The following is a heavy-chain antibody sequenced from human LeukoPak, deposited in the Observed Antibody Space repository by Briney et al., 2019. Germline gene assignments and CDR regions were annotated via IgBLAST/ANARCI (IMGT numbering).Heavy chain of an antibody. D-gene: IGHD3-10*01. J-gene: IGHJ4*02. V-gene: IGHV3-74*01. CDR3: ARGWEAYYYGSGSPGY. CDR1: GFTFSSYW. Sequence: PGGSLRLSCAASGFTFSSYWMHWVRQAPGKGLVWVSRINSDGSSTSYADSVKGRFTISRDNAKNTLYLQMNSLRAEDTAVYYCARGWEAYYYGSGSPGYWGQGTLVTVSS. CDR2: INSDGSST.